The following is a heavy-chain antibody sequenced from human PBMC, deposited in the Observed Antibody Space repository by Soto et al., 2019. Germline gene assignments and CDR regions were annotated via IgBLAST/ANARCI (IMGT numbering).Heavy chain of an antibody. D-gene: IGHD3-3*01. V-gene: IGHV3-48*01. Sequence: GGSLRLSCAASGFTFSSYSMNWVRQAPGKGLEWVSYISSSSSTIYYADSVKGRFTISRDNAKNSLYLQMNSLRAEDTAVYYCASGGMYYDFWSGYSQNNWFDPWGQGTLVTV. CDR2: ISSSSSTI. CDR1: GFTFSSYS. CDR3: ASGGMYYDFWSGYSQNNWFDP. J-gene: IGHJ5*02.